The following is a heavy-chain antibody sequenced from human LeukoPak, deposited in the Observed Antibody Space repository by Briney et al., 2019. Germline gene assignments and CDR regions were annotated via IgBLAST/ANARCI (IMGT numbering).Heavy chain of an antibody. CDR1: GASISSFY. Sequence: SETLSLTCSVSGASISSFYWSWIGQPAGKGLEWIGRVFTSGNNNYNPSLKSRVIMSGDRSKNQFSLKLSSVTAADTAVYYCARVGDSATYFDYWGQGTLVTVSS. CDR2: VFTSGNN. CDR3: ARVGDSATYFDY. D-gene: IGHD2-21*02. V-gene: IGHV4-4*07. J-gene: IGHJ4*02.